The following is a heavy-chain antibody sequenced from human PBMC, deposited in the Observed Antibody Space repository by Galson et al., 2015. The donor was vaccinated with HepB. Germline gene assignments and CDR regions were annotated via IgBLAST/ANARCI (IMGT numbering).Heavy chain of an antibody. CDR1: GFTFSSYN. CDR2: ISATGTTI. V-gene: IGHV3-48*01. CDR3: ANEGQWLKAHFDY. Sequence: SLRLSCAASGFTFSSYNMNWVRQAPGKGLEWISYISATGTTIFYADSVKGRFTISRDNDKNSVFLQMKSLRAEDTALYYCANEGQWLKAHFDYWGQGAQVTVSS. D-gene: IGHD6-19*01. J-gene: IGHJ4*02.